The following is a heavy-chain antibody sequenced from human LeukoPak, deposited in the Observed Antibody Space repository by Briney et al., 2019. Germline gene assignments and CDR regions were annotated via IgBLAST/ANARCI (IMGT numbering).Heavy chain of an antibody. D-gene: IGHD6-13*01. CDR1: GGSISSSSYY. CDR3: ARHGMAAAGTFWSVGDFDP. J-gene: IGHJ5*02. V-gene: IGHV4-39*01. CDR2: IYYSGST. Sequence: SETLSLTCTVSGGSISSSSYYWGWIRQPPGKGLEWIGSIYYSGSTYYNPSLKSRVTISVDTSKNQFSLKLSSVTAADTAVYYCARHGMAAAGTFWSVGDFDPWGQGTLVTVSS.